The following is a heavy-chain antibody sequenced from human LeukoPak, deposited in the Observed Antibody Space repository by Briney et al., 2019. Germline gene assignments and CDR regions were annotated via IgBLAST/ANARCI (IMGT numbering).Heavy chain of an antibody. CDR2: FDPEDGET. J-gene: IGHJ4*02. V-gene: IGHV1-24*01. CDR3: ATDQLSSGWYYFDY. Sequence: ASVKASCKVSGYTLTELSMHWVRQAPGKGLEWMGGFDPEDGETIYAQKFQGRVTMTEDTSTDTAYMELSSLRSEDTAVYYCATDQLSSGWYYFDYWGQGTLVTVSS. D-gene: IGHD6-19*01. CDR1: GYTLTELS.